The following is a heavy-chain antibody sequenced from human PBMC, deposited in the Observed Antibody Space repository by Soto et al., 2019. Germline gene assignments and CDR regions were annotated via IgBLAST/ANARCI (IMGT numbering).Heavy chain of an antibody. CDR2: ISGSGGST. V-gene: IGHV3-23*01. D-gene: IGHD6-19*01. CDR3: AKDSSVWYSVIDY. CDR1: GFTFSSYA. Sequence: EVQLLESGGGLVQPGGSLRLSCAASGFTFSSYAMSWVRQAPGKGLEWVSAISGSGGSTYYADSVKGRFTISRDNSKNTLYLQMNSRRAEDTAVYYCAKDSSVWYSVIDYWGQGTLVTVSS. J-gene: IGHJ4*02.